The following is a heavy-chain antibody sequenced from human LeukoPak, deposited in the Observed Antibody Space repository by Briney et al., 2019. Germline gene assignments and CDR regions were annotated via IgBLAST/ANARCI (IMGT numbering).Heavy chain of an antibody. V-gene: IGHV1-69*02. CDR1: GGTFSSYT. CDR2: IIPILGIA. CDR3: ARGGVYGGTLDY. D-gene: IGHD4-23*01. Sequence: SVKVSCKASGGTFSSYTVSWVRQAPGQGLEWMGRIIPILGIANYAQKFQGRVTITADKSTSTAYMELSSLRSEDTAVYYCARGGVYGGTLDYWGQGTLVTVSS. J-gene: IGHJ4*02.